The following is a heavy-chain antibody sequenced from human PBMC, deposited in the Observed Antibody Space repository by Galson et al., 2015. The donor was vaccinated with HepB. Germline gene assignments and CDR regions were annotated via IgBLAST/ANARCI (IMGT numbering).Heavy chain of an antibody. J-gene: IGHJ4*02. CDR3: AKAGGG. D-gene: IGHD3-10*01. Sequence: SLRLSCAASGFKFSKNWMHWVRQPPGKGLVWVARTNGDGTDTGYADSVKGRFTISRDNAKNTLYLQMDSLRPEDTAMYYCAKAGGGWGQGAQVTVSP. V-gene: IGHV3-74*01. CDR1: GFKFSKNW. CDR2: TNGDGTDT.